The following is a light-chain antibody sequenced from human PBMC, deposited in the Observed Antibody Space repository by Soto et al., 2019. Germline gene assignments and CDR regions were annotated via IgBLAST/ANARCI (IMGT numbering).Light chain of an antibody. CDR3: QQYGSSPPKLT. V-gene: IGKV3-20*01. J-gene: IGKJ4*01. Sequence: EIVLTQSPGTLSLSPGERATLSCRASQSVSSSYLAWYQQKPGQAPRLLFYGASSRATGIPDRFSGSGSGTDFTLTISRLEPEDFAVYYCQQYGSSPPKLTFGGGTKVEIK. CDR2: GAS. CDR1: QSVSSSY.